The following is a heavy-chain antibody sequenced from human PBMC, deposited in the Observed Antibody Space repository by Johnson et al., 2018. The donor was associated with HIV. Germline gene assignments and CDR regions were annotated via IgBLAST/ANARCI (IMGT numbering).Heavy chain of an antibody. CDR3: AKGLGRAAAGTRNAFDI. CDR2: ISYDGSNK. V-gene: IGHV3-30*18. CDR1: GFTFSSYG. J-gene: IGHJ3*02. D-gene: IGHD6-13*01. Sequence: QVQLVESGGGVVQPGRSLRLSCVASGFTFSSYGMHWVRQAPGKGLEWVAVISYDGSNKYYADSVKGRFTISRDNSKNTLYLQMNSLRAEDTAVYYCAKGLGRAAAGTRNAFDIWGQGTMVTVSS.